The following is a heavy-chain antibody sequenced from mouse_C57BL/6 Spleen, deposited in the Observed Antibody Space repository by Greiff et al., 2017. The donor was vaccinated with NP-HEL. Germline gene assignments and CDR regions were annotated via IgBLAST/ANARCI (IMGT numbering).Heavy chain of an antibody. CDR3: ARSGGSSFAWFAY. Sequence: VKLMESGAELVRPGTSVKVSCKASGYAFTNYLIEWVKQRPGQGLEWIGVINPGSGGTNYNEKFKGKATLAADKSSSTAYMQLSSLTSEDSAVYFCARSGGSSFAWFAYWGQGTLVTVSA. CDR1: GYAFTNYL. J-gene: IGHJ3*01. V-gene: IGHV1-54*01. CDR2: INPGSGGT. D-gene: IGHD1-1*01.